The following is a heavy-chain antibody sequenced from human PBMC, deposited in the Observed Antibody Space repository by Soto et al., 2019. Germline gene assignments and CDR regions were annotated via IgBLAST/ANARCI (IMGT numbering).Heavy chain of an antibody. Sequence: GGSLRLSCAASGFIFSDFGMSWVRQAPGKGLEWVAVTSFDGSHEYYAASAKGRFTISRDNSKNMLLLQMDNVRTEDTAVYYCAKSPSKARDYEVLAGYSGYFDSWGLGTLVTVSS. CDR1: GFIFSDFG. D-gene: IGHD3-9*01. CDR3: AKSPSKARDYEVLAGYSGYFDS. CDR2: TSFDGSHE. V-gene: IGHV3-30*18. J-gene: IGHJ4*02.